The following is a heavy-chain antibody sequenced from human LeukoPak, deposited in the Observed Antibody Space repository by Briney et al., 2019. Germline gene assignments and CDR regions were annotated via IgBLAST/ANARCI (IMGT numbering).Heavy chain of an antibody. CDR3: AKAGLVRGGALDS. V-gene: IGHV3-23*01. D-gene: IGHD4/OR15-4a*01. Sequence: GSLRLSCAASGFTFSTYAMTWVRQAPGKGLEWVSSITPNGDGTSAADSVKGRFTISRDNSKNTLYLQLNSLRVEDTAVYYCAKAGLVRGGALDSWGQGTLVTVSS. CDR1: GFTFSTYA. J-gene: IGHJ4*02. CDR2: ITPNGDGT.